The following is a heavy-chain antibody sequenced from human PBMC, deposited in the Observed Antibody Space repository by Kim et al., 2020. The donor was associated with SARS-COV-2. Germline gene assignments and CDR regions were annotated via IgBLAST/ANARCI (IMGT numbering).Heavy chain of an antibody. CDR3: ASPRSGWDAFDI. V-gene: IGHV1-46*01. J-gene: IGHJ3*02. Sequence: SYAQKFQGRVTMTRDTSTSTVYMELSSLRSEDTAVYYCASPRSGWDAFDIWGQGTMVTVSS. D-gene: IGHD3-10*01.